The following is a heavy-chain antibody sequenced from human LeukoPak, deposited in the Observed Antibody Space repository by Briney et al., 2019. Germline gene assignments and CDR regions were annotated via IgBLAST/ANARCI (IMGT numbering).Heavy chain of an antibody. Sequence: SETLSLTCTVSGGSISNYFWSWIRQPPGKGLEWIGFITYSGSTNHNPSLKSRVTISVDASKNQFSLKLTSVTAADTAVYYCVRHTTSGWYQVVYWGQGTLVTVSS. CDR2: ITYSGST. D-gene: IGHD6-19*01. V-gene: IGHV4-59*01. CDR3: VRHTTSGWYQVVY. CDR1: GGSISNYF. J-gene: IGHJ4*02.